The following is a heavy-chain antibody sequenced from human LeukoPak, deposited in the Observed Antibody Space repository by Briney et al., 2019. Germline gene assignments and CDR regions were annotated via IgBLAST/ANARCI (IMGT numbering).Heavy chain of an antibody. Sequence: EGSLRLSCAAPGFTFSSYAMSWVRQAPGKGLEWVSAISGSGGSTYYADSVKGRFTISRDNSKNTLYLQMNSLRAEDTAVYYCAKDRLRWPYYFDYWGQGTLVTVSS. CDR2: ISGSGGST. V-gene: IGHV3-23*01. CDR1: GFTFSSYA. D-gene: IGHD4-23*01. J-gene: IGHJ4*02. CDR3: AKDRLRWPYYFDY.